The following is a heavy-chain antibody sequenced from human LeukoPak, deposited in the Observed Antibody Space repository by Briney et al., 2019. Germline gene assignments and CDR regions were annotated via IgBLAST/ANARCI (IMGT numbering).Heavy chain of an antibody. CDR2: ITSGSSSI. V-gene: IGHV3-48*01. Sequence: GGSLILSCAASGFTFRSNTMNWVRQAPGKGLEWVSYITSGSSSIYYADSVKGRFIISRDNAKNSLYLQMNSLRAEDTAVYYCAREPYYYGMDVWGQGTTVTVSS. J-gene: IGHJ6*02. CDR3: AREPYYYGMDV. CDR1: GFTFRSNT.